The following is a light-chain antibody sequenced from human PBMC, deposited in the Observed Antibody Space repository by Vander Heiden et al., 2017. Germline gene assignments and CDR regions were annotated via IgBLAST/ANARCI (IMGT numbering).Light chain of an antibody. CDR3: HQYGSSPFT. CDR2: GAS. CDR1: QSVSSSY. J-gene: IGKJ3*01. V-gene: IGKV3-20*01. Sequence: EIVLTQSPGTLSLSPGERATLSCTASQSVSSSYLAWYQQKPGQTPRLLIYGASSRATGIPDRFSGSGSGADFTLTISSLEPEDFAVYYCHQYGSSPFTFGPGTTVDIK.